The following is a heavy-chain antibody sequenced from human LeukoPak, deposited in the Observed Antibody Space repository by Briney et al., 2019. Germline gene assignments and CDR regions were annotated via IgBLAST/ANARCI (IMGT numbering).Heavy chain of an antibody. D-gene: IGHD3-10*01. CDR3: ARGSYFYGSGSFMGSDY. CDR2: INAGNGNT. Sequence: ASVKVSCKASGYTFTSYAMHWVRQAPGQRLEWMGWINAGNGNTEYSQNFQDRVTITRDTSATTTYMELSSLRSEDTAVYYCARGSYFYGSGSFMGSDYWGQGTLVTVSS. V-gene: IGHV1-3*01. J-gene: IGHJ4*02. CDR1: GYTFTSYA.